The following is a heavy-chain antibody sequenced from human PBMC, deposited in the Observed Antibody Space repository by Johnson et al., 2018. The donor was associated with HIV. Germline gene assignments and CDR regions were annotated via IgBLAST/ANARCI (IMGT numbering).Heavy chain of an antibody. Sequence: QVQLVESGGGVVQPGRSLRLSCAASGFTFSSYAMHWVRQAPGKGLEWVAVISYDGSNKYYADSVKGRFTISRDNSKNTLYLQMNSLRAEDTAVYYCAIVVIRGDAFDLWGQGTTVTVSS. CDR1: GFTFSSYA. CDR3: AIVVIRGDAFDL. J-gene: IGHJ3*01. CDR2: ISYDGSNK. V-gene: IGHV3-30*14. D-gene: IGHD3-22*01.